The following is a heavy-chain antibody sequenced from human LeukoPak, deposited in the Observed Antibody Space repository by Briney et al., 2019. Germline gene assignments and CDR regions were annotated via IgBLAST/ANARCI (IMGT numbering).Heavy chain of an antibody. D-gene: IGHD3-10*01. Sequence: ETLSLTCAVYGGSFSGYYWSWIRQPPGKGLEWIGEINHSGSTNYNPSLKSRVTISVDTSKNQFSLKLSSVTAADTAVYYCARVKLGSASHGRGYYYYGMDVWGQGTTVTVSS. CDR3: ARVKLGSASHGRGYYYYGMDV. J-gene: IGHJ6*02. CDR2: INHSGST. CDR1: GGSFSGYY. V-gene: IGHV4-34*01.